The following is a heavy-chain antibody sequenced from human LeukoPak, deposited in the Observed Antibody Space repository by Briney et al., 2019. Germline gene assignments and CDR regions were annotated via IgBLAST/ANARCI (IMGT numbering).Heavy chain of an antibody. Sequence: EASVKVSCKASGYTFTSYGISWVRQAPGQGLEWMGWISAYNGNTNYAQKLQGRVTMTTDTSTSTAYMELRSLRSDDTAVYYCARDRSSSWYPNYYYGMAVWGQGTTVTVSS. D-gene: IGHD6-13*01. CDR3: ARDRSSSWYPNYYYGMAV. J-gene: IGHJ6*02. V-gene: IGHV1-18*01. CDR2: ISAYNGNT. CDR1: GYTFTSYG.